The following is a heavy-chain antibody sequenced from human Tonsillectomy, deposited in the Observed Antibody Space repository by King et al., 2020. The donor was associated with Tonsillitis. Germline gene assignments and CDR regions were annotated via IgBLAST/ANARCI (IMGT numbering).Heavy chain of an antibody. CDR1: GFTFSDHF. Sequence: QLVQSGGGLVQPGGSLRLSCAASGFTFSDHFMDWVRQAPGKGLEWGGRARNKANSYTKDYAAAVQGRFTISRDDSKNSLYLQMTSLNPEDTAVSFCGRCLYGGNYAMDVWGQGTTVIVSS. V-gene: IGHV3-72*01. J-gene: IGHJ6*02. D-gene: IGHD4-23*01. CDR2: ARNKANSYTK. CDR3: GRCLYGGNYAMDV.